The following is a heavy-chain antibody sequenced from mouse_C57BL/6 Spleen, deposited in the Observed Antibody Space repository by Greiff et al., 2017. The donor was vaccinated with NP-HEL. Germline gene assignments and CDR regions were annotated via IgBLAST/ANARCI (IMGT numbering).Heavy chain of an antibody. CDR2: ISDGGSYT. J-gene: IGHJ3*01. CDR1: GFTFSSYA. V-gene: IGHV5-4*01. CDR3: GRDTYPQPFAY. Sequence: EVKLVESGGGLVKPGGSLKLSCAASGFTFSSYAMSWVRQTPEKRLEWVATISDGGSYTYYPDNVKGRFTISRDNAKNNLYLQMSHLKSEDTAMYYLGRDTYPQPFAYWGQGTLVTVSA. D-gene: IGHD5-1*01.